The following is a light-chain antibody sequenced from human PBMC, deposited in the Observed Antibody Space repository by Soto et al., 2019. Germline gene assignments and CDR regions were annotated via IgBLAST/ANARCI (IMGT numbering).Light chain of an antibody. CDR3: QQLNSYPIT. CDR1: QGLSSD. CDR2: AAS. Sequence: DIQLTQSPSFLSASVGDRVTITCRASQGLSSDLAWYQQKPGKAPKLLIYAASTLQSGVPSRFSGSGSGTEVTLTISSLQPEDFATYYCQQLNSYPITFGHGTRLEIK. J-gene: IGKJ5*01. V-gene: IGKV1-9*01.